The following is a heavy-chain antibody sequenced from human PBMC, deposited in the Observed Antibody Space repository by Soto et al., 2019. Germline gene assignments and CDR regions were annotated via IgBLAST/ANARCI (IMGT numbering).Heavy chain of an antibody. J-gene: IGHJ4*02. D-gene: IGHD1-26*01. CDR2: ISSSSSTT. Sequence: PGGSLRLSCSASGFTFTSYAMSWVRQAPGKGLEWVSGISSSSSTTYYADSVKGRFTISRDNAKNSLYLQMNSLRDEDTALYYCARGVVGGTTDWGQGTLVTVSS. CDR1: GFTFTSYA. V-gene: IGHV3-48*02. CDR3: ARGVVGGTTD.